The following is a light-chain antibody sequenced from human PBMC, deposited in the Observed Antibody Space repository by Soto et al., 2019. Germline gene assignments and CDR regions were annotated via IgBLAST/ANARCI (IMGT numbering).Light chain of an antibody. CDR3: NSYTASTTVI. V-gene: IGLV2-14*01. CDR1: SSDVGGYNY. CDR2: EVN. Sequence: QSVLTQPASVSGSPGQSLTISCTGTSSDVGGYNYVSWYQQHPGKAPKLMIYEVNNRPSGVSNRFSGSKSGNTASLTISGLQAEDEATYYCNSYTASTTVIFGGGTKLTVL. J-gene: IGLJ2*01.